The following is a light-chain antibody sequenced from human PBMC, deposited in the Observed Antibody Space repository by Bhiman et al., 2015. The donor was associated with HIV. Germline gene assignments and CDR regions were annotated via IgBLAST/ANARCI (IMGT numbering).Light chain of an antibody. CDR1: SSNIGSNA. J-gene: IGLJ3*02. CDR2: TNN. Sequence: QPVLTQPPSASGTPGQRVTISCSGSSSNIGSNAVNWYQQLPGTAPKLLIYTNNQRPSGVPDRFSGSKSGTSASLAISGLQAEDEADYYCQSYDTSLRGPVFGGGTKLTVL. V-gene: IGLV1-44*01. CDR3: QSYDTSLRGPV.